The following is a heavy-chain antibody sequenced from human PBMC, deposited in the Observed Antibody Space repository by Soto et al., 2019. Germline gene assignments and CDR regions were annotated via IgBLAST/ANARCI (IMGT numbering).Heavy chain of an antibody. CDR2: ISAYNGNT. CDR1: GYTFTSYG. CDR3: ARVRIPNYYYLYLGV. Sequence: QVQLVQSVAEVKKPGASVKVSCKASGYTFTSYGISWVRQAPGQGLEWMGWISAYNGNTNYAQKLQGRVTMTTDTSTSTAYRELRSLRSDDTAVYYCARVRIPNYYYLYLGVWGKGTTVTVSS. J-gene: IGHJ6*03. D-gene: IGHD3-10*01. V-gene: IGHV1-18*01.